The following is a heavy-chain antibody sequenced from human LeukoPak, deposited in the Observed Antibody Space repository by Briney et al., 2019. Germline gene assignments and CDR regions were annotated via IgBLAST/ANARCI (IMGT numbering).Heavy chain of an antibody. CDR1: GFTVSTNY. CDR3: ARLPSS. D-gene: IGHD2-2*01. J-gene: IGHJ5*02. V-gene: IGHV3-66*02. Sequence: GGSLRLSCAASGFTVSTNYMTWVRQAPGKGLEWVSVMYTDGSTYYADSVKGRFTISRDNSENTLFLQMNSLKIEDTAVYYCARLPSSWGQGTLVTVSS. CDR2: MYTDGST.